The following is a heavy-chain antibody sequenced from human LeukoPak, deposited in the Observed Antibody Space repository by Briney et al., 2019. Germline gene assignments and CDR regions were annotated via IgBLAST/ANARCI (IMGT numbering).Heavy chain of an antibody. D-gene: IGHD2-15*01. V-gene: IGHV4-59*01. CDR3: DRLRWLLVGPYFDY. CDR2: IYSSGNT. Sequence: SETLSLTCSFSGDSISTYYWSWSRQSPGKGLEWIGHIYSSGNTDYNSSLKSRVTISVDTSKSQFSLRLSSVTATGTAVYYSDRLRWLLVGPYFDYWGQGILVTVSS. J-gene: IGHJ4*02. CDR1: GDSISTYY.